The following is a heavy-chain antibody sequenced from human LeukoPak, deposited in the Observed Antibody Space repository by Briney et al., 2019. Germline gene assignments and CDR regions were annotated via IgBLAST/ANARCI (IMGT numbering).Heavy chain of an antibody. CDR2: IYTSGST. CDR1: GGSISSYY. D-gene: IGHD3-10*01. CDR3: ARGGHYSDAFDI. Sequence: SETLSLTCTVSGGSISSYYWSWIRQPAGKGLECIGRIYTSGSTNYNPSLKSRVTMSVDTSKNQFSLKLSSVTAADTAVYYCARGGHYSDAFDIWGQGTMVTVSS. J-gene: IGHJ3*02. V-gene: IGHV4-4*07.